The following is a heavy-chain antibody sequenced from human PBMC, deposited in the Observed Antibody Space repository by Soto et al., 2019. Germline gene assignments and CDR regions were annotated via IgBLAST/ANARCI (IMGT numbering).Heavy chain of an antibody. CDR1: GYTFTSYG. CDR3: ARDGLKTWLMVYAITDY. CDR2: ISAYNGNT. Sequence: GASVKVSCKASGYTFTSYGISWVRQAPGQGLEWMGWISAYNGNTNYAQKLQGRVTMTTDTSTSTAYMELRSLRSDDTAVYYCARDGLKTWLMVYAITDYWGQGTLVTVSS. D-gene: IGHD2-8*01. V-gene: IGHV1-18*01. J-gene: IGHJ4*02.